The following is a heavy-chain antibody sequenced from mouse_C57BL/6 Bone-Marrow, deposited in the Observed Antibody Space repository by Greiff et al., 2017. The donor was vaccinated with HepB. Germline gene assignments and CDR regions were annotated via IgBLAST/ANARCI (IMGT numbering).Heavy chain of an antibody. CDR3: AMLYYSSSYNAMDY. CDR1: GYAFSSSW. J-gene: IGHJ4*01. D-gene: IGHD1-1*01. CDR2: IYPGDGDT. V-gene: IGHV1-82*01. Sequence: VQLQQSGPELVKPGASVKISCKASGYAFSSSWMNWVKQRPGKGLEWIGRIYPGDGDTNYNGKFKGKATLTADKSSSTAYMQLSSLTSEDSAVYFCAMLYYSSSYNAMDYWGQGASVTVSS.